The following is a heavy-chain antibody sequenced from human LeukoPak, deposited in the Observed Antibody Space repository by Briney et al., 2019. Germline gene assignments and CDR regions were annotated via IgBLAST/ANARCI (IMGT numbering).Heavy chain of an antibody. CDR3: AKEVWQQPNWFDP. D-gene: IGHD6-13*01. J-gene: IGHJ5*02. CDR2: ISYDGSNK. V-gene: IGHV3-30*18. CDR1: GFTFSSYG. Sequence: GRSLRLSCAASGFTFSSYGMHWVRQAPGKGLEWVAVISYDGSNKYYADSVKGRFTISRDNSKNTLYLQMNSLRAEDTAVYYCAKEVWQQPNWFDPWGQGTLVTVSS.